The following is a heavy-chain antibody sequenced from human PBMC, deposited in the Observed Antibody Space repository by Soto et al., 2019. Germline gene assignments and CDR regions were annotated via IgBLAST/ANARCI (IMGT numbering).Heavy chain of an antibody. J-gene: IGHJ5*02. CDR3: ARAKSSISYGYQPRWFDP. CDR2: IYYSGST. V-gene: IGHV4-31*03. Sequence: PSETLSLTCTVSGGSISSGGYYWSWIRQHPGKGLEWIGYIYYSGSTYYNPSLKSRVTISVDTSKNQFSLKLSSVTAADTAVYYCARAKSSISYGYQPRWFDPWGQGTLVTVSS. CDR1: GGSISSGGYY. D-gene: IGHD5-18*01.